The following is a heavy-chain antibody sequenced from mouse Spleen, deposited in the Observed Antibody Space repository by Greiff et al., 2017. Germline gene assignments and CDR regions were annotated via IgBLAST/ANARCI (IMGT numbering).Heavy chain of an antibody. CDR1: GYTFTTYP. CDR3: ARGKYGYNDVYYFDY. V-gene: IGHV1-47*01. CDR2: FHPYNDDT. D-gene: IGHD2-14*01. Sequence: QVLLQQSGAELAKPGASVKMSCKASGYTFTTYPIEWMKQNHGKSLEWIGNFHPYNDDTKYNEKFKGKATLTVEKSSSTVYLELSRLTSDDSAVYYCARGKYGYNDVYYFDYWGQGTTLTVSS. J-gene: IGHJ2*01.